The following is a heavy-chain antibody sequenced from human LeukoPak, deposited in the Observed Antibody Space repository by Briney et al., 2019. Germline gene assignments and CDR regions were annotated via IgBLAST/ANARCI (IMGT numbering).Heavy chain of an antibody. CDR2: IIPIFGTA. CDR1: GGTFSSYA. CDR3: ARDRADPRYYYGSGPYYYGMDV. Sequence: SVTVSCKASGGTFSSYAISWVRQAPGQGLEWMGGIIPIFGTANYAQKFQGRVTITADESTSTAYMELSSLRSEDTAVYYCARDRADPRYYYGSGPYYYGMDVWGKGTTVTVSS. D-gene: IGHD3-10*01. V-gene: IGHV1-69*13. J-gene: IGHJ6*04.